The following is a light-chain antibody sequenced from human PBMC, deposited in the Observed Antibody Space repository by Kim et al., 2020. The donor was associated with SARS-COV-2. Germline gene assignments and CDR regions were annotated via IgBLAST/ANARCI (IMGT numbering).Light chain of an antibody. V-gene: IGKV1-39*01. Sequence: DIQVTQSPSSLSASVGDRITITCRASQSISYYLNWYQQKPGIAPKLLIYAASSLQSGVPSRFSGSGSGTDFTLTISSLQPEDFATYYCKQTYSIPPYTFGQGTKLEIK. J-gene: IGKJ2*01. CDR1: QSISYY. CDR2: AAS. CDR3: KQTYSIPPYT.